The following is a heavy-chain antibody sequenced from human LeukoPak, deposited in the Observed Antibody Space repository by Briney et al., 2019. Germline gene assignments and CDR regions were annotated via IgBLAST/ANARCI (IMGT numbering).Heavy chain of an antibody. CDR3: ARHVLSGYLNYWYFDL. CDR2: IYHSGST. J-gene: IGHJ2*01. D-gene: IGHD3-3*01. CDR1: GGSISSSNW. Sequence: SGTLSLTCAVSGGSISSSNWWSWVRQPPGKGLEWIGEIYHSGSTNYNPSLKSRVTISVDTSKNQFSLKLSSVTAADTAVYYCARHVLSGYLNYWYFDLWGRGTLVTVSS. V-gene: IGHV4-4*02.